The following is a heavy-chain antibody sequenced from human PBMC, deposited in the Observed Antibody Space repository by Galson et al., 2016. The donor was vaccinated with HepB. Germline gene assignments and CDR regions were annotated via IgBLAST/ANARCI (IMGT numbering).Heavy chain of an antibody. D-gene: IGHD3-10*01. V-gene: IGHV1-18*01. CDR3: ARGSRDFYFDY. CDR2: TSPYNGNT. CDR1: GHTFTTYGTNYG. Sequence: SVKVSCKASGHTFTTYGTNYGISWVRQAPGQGLEWMGWTSPYNGNTNHAQNFRGRVTITTDTSTSTAYLQLRSLSSDDTAVYYWARGSRDFYFDYWGQGILVTFSS. J-gene: IGHJ4*02.